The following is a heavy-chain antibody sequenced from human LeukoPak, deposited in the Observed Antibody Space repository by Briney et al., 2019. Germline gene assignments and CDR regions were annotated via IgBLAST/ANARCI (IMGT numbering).Heavy chain of an antibody. D-gene: IGHD3-22*01. CDR3: AKDLAEYYYDGSGYYYLDF. CDR2: ISDSGGST. V-gene: IGHV3-23*01. CDR1: GFTFSSYA. J-gene: IGHJ4*02. Sequence: PGGSLRLSCAASGFTFSSYAMSWVRQAPGKGLEWVSVISDSGGSTYYADSVKGRFTISRDNSKNTLYLQMNSLRAEDTAVYSCAKDLAEYYYDGSGYYYLDFWGQGTLVTVSS.